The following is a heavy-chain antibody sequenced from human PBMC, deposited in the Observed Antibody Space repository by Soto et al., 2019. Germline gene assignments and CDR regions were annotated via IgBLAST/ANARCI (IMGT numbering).Heavy chain of an antibody. V-gene: IGHV3-30-3*01. Sequence: PGGSLRLSCAASGFTFSSYAMHWVRQAPGKXLEWVAVISYDGSNKYYADSVKGRFTISRDNSKNTLYLQMNSLRAEDTAVYYCAGSPVQYSSGWTHLLGYYYYGMDVWGQGTTVTVYS. CDR2: ISYDGSNK. D-gene: IGHD6-19*01. J-gene: IGHJ6*02. CDR3: AGSPVQYSSGWTHLLGYYYYGMDV. CDR1: GFTFSSYA.